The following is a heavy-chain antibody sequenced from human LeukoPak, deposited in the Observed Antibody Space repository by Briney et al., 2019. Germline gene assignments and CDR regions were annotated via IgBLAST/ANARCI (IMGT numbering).Heavy chain of an antibody. Sequence: SETLSLTCTVSGGSISAHYWSWIRQPPGKGLEYIGDVYYTGTTNYNPSLKSRVTMSVDTPKNQFSLRLSSETAADTAVYYCARASLRLYYFDYWGQGTLVTVSS. V-gene: IGHV4-59*08. D-gene: IGHD2-15*01. J-gene: IGHJ4*02. CDR3: ARASLRLYYFDY. CDR2: VYYTGTT. CDR1: GGSISAHY.